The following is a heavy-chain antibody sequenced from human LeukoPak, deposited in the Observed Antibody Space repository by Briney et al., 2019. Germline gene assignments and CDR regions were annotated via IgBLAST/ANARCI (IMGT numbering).Heavy chain of an antibody. V-gene: IGHV4-39*01. CDR3: ARLRGSYGGDAFDI. Sequence: SETLSLTCTVSGGSISSGDYYWSWIRQPPGKGLEWIGTTSYSGSAYYNPSLKSRVTISVDTSKNQFSLKLSSVTAADTAVFYCARLRGSYGGDAFDIWGQGTMVTVSS. CDR2: TSYSGSA. J-gene: IGHJ3*02. D-gene: IGHD1-26*01. CDR1: GGSISSGDYY.